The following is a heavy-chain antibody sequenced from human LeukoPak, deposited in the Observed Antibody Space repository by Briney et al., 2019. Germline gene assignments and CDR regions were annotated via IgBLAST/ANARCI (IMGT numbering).Heavy chain of an antibody. CDR2: TNHRGST. J-gene: IGHJ5*02. D-gene: IGHD3-16*02. Sequence: SETLSLTCGVYGGSFSGYYWIWIRQPPGKGLEWIGETNHRGSTNYNPSLKSRVTISVDTSKSQFSLNLSSVTAADTAVYYCARHPTNYDYVWGSYRPQPRFDPWGQGTLVTVSS. CDR3: ARHPTNYDYVWGSYRPQPRFDP. CDR1: GGSFSGYY. V-gene: IGHV4-34*01.